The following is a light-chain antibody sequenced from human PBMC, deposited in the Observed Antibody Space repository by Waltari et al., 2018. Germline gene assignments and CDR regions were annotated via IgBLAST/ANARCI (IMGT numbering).Light chain of an antibody. CDR2: GVT. J-gene: IGLJ1*01. CDR1: TSDIGTHYH. CDR3: CSYAVTNTYV. V-gene: IGLV2-23*02. Sequence: SALTQPASMSGSLGQAITISCTGTTSDIGTHYHVSWYQQHPGRAPTLVIYGVTNRPSGVSSRFSGSKAGNTASLTISGLQAEDEADYYCCSYAVTNTYVFGTGTKVTVL.